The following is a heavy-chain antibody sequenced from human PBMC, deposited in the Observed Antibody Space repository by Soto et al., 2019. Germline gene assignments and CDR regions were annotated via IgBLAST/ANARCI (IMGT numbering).Heavy chain of an antibody. CDR1: GYTFTSYY. D-gene: IGHD1-26*01. J-gene: IGHJ5*02. V-gene: IGHV1-46*01. Sequence: QVQLVQSGAEVKKPGASVKVSCKASGYTFTSYYMHWVRQAPGQGLEWMGIINPSGGSTSYAQKFQGRVTMTRDTSTSTVYMELSSLRSEDTAVYYGARALSGSHNQGLVDPWGQGTLVTVSS. CDR2: INPSGGST. CDR3: ARALSGSHNQGLVDP.